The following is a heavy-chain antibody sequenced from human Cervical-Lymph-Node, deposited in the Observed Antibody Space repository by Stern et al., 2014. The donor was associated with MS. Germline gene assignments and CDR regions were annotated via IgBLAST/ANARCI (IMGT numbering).Heavy chain of an antibody. D-gene: IGHD1-26*01. J-gene: IGHJ4*02. CDR1: GGTFSTYS. V-gene: IGHV1-69*06. CDR3: ARYSGTFYFDY. Sequence: VQLVESGAEVKRPGSSVRVSCKASGGTFSTYSISWVRQAPGQGLEWMGGIILILGTINYAQKFQGRVTISADKSTSTAYLDLSSLRSEDTAMYYCARYSGTFYFDYWGQGTLVTVSS. CDR2: IILILGTI.